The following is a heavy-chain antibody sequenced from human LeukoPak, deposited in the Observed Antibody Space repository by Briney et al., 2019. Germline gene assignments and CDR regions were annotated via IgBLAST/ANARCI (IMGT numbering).Heavy chain of an antibody. Sequence: GGSLRLSCAASGFTFANHGMDWVRQAPGKGLEWLAVISHDGSRIYYAESVKGRFTISRDNSRNTLDLQMNSLRAEDTAVYYCARPLTPFRFFDVFDMWGQGTMVTVSS. V-gene: IGHV3-30*04. D-gene: IGHD3-10*01. CDR2: ISHDGSRI. CDR3: ARPLTPFRFFDVFDM. CDR1: GFTFANHG. J-gene: IGHJ3*02.